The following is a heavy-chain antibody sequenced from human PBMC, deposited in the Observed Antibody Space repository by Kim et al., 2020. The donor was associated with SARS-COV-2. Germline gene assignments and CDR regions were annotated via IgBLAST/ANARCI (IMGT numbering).Heavy chain of an antibody. CDR1: GGSISSTHW. J-gene: IGHJ4*02. CDR2: IYHSGST. V-gene: IGHV4-4*02. CDR3: AATPSLLGGRGQYDF. Sequence: SETLSLTCAVSGGSISSTHWWSWVRQPPGKGLEWIGGIYHSGSTNYNPSLKTRVTISVDKSNNQFSLKLSSVTAADTAVYYCAATPSLLGGRGQYDFWGQGTLVTVS. D-gene: IGHD3-10*01.